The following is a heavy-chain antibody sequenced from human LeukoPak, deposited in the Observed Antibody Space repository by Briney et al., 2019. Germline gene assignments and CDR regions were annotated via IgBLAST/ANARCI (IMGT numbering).Heavy chain of an antibody. J-gene: IGHJ4*02. D-gene: IGHD4-23*01. Sequence: SVKVSCKASGGTFSSYAISWVRQAPGQGLEWMGRIIPIFGTANYAQKFQGRVTITTDESTSTAYMELSSLRSEDTAVYYCARAPSYYGGHDYWGQGTLVTVSS. V-gene: IGHV1-69*05. CDR1: GGTFSSYA. CDR2: IIPIFGTA. CDR3: ARAPSYYGGHDY.